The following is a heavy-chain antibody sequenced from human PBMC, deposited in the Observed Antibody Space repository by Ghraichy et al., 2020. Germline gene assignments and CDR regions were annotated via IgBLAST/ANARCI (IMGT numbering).Heavy chain of an antibody. Sequence: GGSLRLSCAASGFTFSSYWMHWVRQAPGKGLEWVSRINSYRSSINYADSVKGRFTISRDNAKNTLYLQMNSLRAEDTAVYYCARGHCSGGSCSSPRGYWGQGTLVTVSS. CDR1: GFTFSSYW. V-gene: IGHV3-74*01. J-gene: IGHJ4*02. D-gene: IGHD2-15*01. CDR3: ARGHCSGGSCSSPRGY. CDR2: INSYRSSI.